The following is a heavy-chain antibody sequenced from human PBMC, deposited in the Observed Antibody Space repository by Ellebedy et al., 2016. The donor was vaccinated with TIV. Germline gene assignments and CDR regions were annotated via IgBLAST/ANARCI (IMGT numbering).Heavy chain of an antibody. D-gene: IGHD2-21*02. V-gene: IGHV4-59*08. CDR1: GGSISSYY. J-gene: IGHJ6*02. CDR2: IYYSWST. Sequence: MPSETLSLTCTVSGGSISSYYWSWIRQPPGKGLEWIGYIYYSWSTNYNPSLKSRVTISVDTSKNQFSLKLSSVTAADTAVYYCARLGGAYCGGDCYYYYYGMDVWGQGTTVTVSS. CDR3: ARLGGAYCGGDCYYYYYGMDV.